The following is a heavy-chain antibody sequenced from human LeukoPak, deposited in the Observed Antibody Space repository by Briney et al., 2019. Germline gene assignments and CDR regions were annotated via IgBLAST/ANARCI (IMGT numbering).Heavy chain of an antibody. Sequence: SETLSLTCTVSGDSINITNYYWNWIRQPPGKGLEWIGYIYYTGSTNYNPSLKSRVTMSVDTSKNQFSLNLKSVTPEDTAVYYCARNLIPEQLVLNFWGQGTLVTVSS. CDR2: IYYTGST. CDR3: ARNLIPEQLVLNF. V-gene: IGHV4-61*01. D-gene: IGHD6-13*01. J-gene: IGHJ4*02. CDR1: GDSINITNYY.